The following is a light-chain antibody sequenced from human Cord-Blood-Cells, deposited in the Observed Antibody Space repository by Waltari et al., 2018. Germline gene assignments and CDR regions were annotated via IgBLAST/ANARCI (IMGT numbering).Light chain of an antibody. CDR1: QGISSY. Sequence: IQLTQSPSSLSASVGDRVTITCRASQGISSYLAWYQQKPGKDPKLLIYAASTLQSGVPSRFGGSGSGTDFTLTISSLQPEDFATYYCQQLNSYPLTFGGGTKVEIK. CDR2: AAS. V-gene: IGKV1-9*01. CDR3: QQLNSYPLT. J-gene: IGKJ4*01.